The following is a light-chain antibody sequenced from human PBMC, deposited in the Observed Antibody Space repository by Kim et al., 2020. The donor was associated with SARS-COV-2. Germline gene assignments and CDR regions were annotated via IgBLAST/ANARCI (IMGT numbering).Light chain of an antibody. CDR2: LNSDGSH. J-gene: IGLJ3*02. V-gene: IGLV4-69*01. Sequence: ASVKLTCTLSSGNSSYAIEWHQQQPEKGPRYLMKLNSDGSHSKGDGIPDRFSGSSSGAERYLTISSLQSEDEADYYCQTWGTGNWVFGGGTQLTVL. CDR1: SGNSSYA. CDR3: QTWGTGNWV.